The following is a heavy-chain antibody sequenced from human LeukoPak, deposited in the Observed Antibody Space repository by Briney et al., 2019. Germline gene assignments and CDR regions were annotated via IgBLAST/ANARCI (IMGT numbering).Heavy chain of an antibody. CDR3: AKDGPYYNFWSGYYFDY. CDR1: GFTFSTYA. Sequence: GGSLRLSCAASGFTFSTYAISWVRQAPGKGLEWVSGISGSGGSTFYADSVKGRFTIARDNSKNTLYLQMNSLRAEDTAVYYCAKDGPYYNFWSGYYFDYWGQGTLVTVSS. V-gene: IGHV3-23*01. J-gene: IGHJ4*02. D-gene: IGHD3-3*01. CDR2: ISGSGGST.